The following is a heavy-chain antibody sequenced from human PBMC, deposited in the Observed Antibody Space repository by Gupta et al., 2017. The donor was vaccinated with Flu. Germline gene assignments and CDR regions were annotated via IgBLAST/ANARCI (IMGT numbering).Heavy chain of an antibody. CDR1: S. V-gene: IGHV3-48*02. CDR2: ISSTSRTI. Sequence: SMNWVRQAPRKGLEWVSYISSTSRTIYYADAGKGRFTISRDNAKNSLYLQMNGLSEDDTAVYFCARKADTPHIRLFDYWGQGTLVAVSS. CDR3: ARKADTPHIRLFDY. D-gene: IGHD6-25*01. J-gene: IGHJ4*02.